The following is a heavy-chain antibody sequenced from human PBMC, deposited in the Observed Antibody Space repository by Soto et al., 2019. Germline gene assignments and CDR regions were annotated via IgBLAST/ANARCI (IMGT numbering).Heavy chain of an antibody. D-gene: IGHD6-13*01. J-gene: IGHJ3*02. V-gene: IGHV3-7*05. Sequence: EVRLVESGGGLVQPGGSLRLSCAASGFTFSSDWMTWVRQAPGKGLEWVANIRKDGSKTSYLDSVSVRFTVPRDNAHSSWYLQRDRMRAEETALYYCAIEVSPVTFSLYFDAFDIWGQGRMVTVSS. CDR3: AIEVSPVTFSLYFDAFDI. CDR2: IRKDGSKT. CDR1: GFTFSSDW.